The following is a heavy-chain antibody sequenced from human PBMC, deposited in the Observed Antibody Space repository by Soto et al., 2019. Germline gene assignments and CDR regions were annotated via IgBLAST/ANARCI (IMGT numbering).Heavy chain of an antibody. J-gene: IGHJ6*04. CDR2: ISYDGSNK. V-gene: IGHV3-30-3*01. Sequence: GGSLRLSXAASGFTFSSYALHWVRQAPGKGLEWVAVISYDGSNKSDADSGKGRFTISRDNSKNTLYLQMNSPRAEDTAVYYCAREGCSSTSCYYWYYYGMDVXGXGTTVTVSS. D-gene: IGHD2-2*01. CDR1: GFTFSSYA. CDR3: AREGCSSTSCYYWYYYGMDV.